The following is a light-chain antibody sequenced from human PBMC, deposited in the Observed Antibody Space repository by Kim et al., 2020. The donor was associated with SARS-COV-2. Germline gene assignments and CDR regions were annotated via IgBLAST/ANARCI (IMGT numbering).Light chain of an antibody. V-gene: IGLV2-14*01. CDR3: SSYTSSSTVV. CDR1: SSDVGGYNY. Sequence: QSVLTQHASVSGSPGQSLTISCTGTSSDVGGYNYVSLYQQHPGKAPKLMIYDVSKRPSGVSNRFSGSKSGNTASLTISGLQAEDEADYYCSSYTSSSTVVIGGGTHLTVL. CDR2: DVS. J-gene: IGLJ2*01.